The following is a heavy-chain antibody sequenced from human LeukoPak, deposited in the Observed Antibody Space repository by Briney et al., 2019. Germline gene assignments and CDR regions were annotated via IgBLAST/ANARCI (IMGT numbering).Heavy chain of an antibody. CDR2: IRKDAGKT. Sequence: GGSLRLSCSASGFTFSSYGFHWVRQAPGKGLEWMAFIRKDAGKTYYADSVKGRFSISRDISKNTLYLQMNSLRAEDTAVYYCASSTQWLGNYFDYWGQGTLVTVSS. D-gene: IGHD6-19*01. CDR3: ASSTQWLGNYFDY. J-gene: IGHJ4*02. CDR1: GFTFSSYG. V-gene: IGHV3-30*02.